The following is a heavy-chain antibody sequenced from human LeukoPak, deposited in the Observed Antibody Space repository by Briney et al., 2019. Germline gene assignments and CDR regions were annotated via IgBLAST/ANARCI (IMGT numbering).Heavy chain of an antibody. CDR1: GGSISSGGYY. Sequence: SETLSLTCTVSGGSISSGGYYWSWIRQHPGTGLEWIGYIYYSGSTNYNPSLKSRVTISVDTSKNQFSLKLSSVTAADTAVYYCARGPPTYYYDSSGYWIDYWGQGTLVTVSS. CDR3: ARGPPTYYYDSSGYWIDY. CDR2: IYYSGST. V-gene: IGHV4-61*08. J-gene: IGHJ4*02. D-gene: IGHD3-22*01.